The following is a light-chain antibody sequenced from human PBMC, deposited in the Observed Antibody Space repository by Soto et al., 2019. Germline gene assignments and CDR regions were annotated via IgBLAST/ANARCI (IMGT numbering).Light chain of an antibody. CDR3: QQYGSSPLT. CDR1: ESVSDNY. Sequence: EMVLSQSPGTMSLSAGESANLXXRSSESVSDNYLAWYQQRSGQAPRXXIYGASSRASAVPDRFSGSGAGADFILTISRLEPEDFAVYYCQQYGSSPLTFGGGTKVDIK. V-gene: IGKV3-20*01. J-gene: IGKJ4*01. CDR2: GAS.